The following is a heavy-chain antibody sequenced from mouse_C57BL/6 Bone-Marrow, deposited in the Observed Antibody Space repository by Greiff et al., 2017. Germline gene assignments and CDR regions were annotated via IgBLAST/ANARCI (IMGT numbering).Heavy chain of an antibody. V-gene: IGHV5-4*03. CDR1: GFTFSSYA. Sequence: EVKVVESGGGLVKPGGSLKLSCAASGFTFSSYAMSWVRQTPEKRLEWVATISDGGSYTYYPDNVKGRFTISRDNAKNNLYLQMSHLKSEDTAMYYCASHYDYDVDYWGQGTTLTVSS. CDR3: ASHYDYDVDY. CDR2: ISDGGSYT. J-gene: IGHJ2*01. D-gene: IGHD2-4*01.